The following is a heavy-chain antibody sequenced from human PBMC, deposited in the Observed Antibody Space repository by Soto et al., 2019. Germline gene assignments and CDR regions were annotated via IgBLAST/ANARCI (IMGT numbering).Heavy chain of an antibody. J-gene: IGHJ4*02. D-gene: IGHD1-26*01. CDR1: GYTFTVYY. V-gene: IGHV1-2*02. Sequence: ASVKVSCKSSGYTFTVYYIHWVRQAPGQGLEWMGWINPKSGGTMYPQKFQGRVTMTWDTSISTAYMALTRLRSDDTAVYYCARDLAKGGGSAGFDYWGQGTLVTVSS. CDR3: ARDLAKGGGSAGFDY. CDR2: INPKSGGT.